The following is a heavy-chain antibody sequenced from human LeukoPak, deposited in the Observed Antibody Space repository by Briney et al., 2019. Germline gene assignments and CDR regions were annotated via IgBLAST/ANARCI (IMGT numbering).Heavy chain of an antibody. Sequence: GGSLRLSCAVSGITLSNYGMSWVRQAPGKGLEWVAGISDSGGRTNYADSVKGRFAISRDDPRNTLYLQMNSLRAEDTAVYFCAKRGVVIRVILVGFHKEAYYFDSWGQGALVTVSS. CDR2: ISDSGGRT. D-gene: IGHD3-22*01. CDR1: GITLSNYG. CDR3: AKRGVVIRVILVGFHKEAYYFDS. J-gene: IGHJ4*02. V-gene: IGHV3-23*01.